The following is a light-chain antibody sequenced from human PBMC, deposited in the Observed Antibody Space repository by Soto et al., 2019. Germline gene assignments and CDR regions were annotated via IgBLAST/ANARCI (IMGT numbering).Light chain of an antibody. CDR3: QQRNSYPVS. Sequence: QLTHSPSFLSAAVGGPGISSCRARPAISSYLAWYQQKSGNAPKLLIYAASTLQSGLPSRFSGSGSGTEFTLTISSPQPEDFATYSCQQRNSYPVSFGGGTKVDIK. V-gene: IGKV1-9*01. J-gene: IGKJ4*01. CDR1: PAISSY. CDR2: AAS.